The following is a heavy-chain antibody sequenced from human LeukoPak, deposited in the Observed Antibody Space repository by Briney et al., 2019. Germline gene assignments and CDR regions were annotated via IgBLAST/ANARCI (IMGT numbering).Heavy chain of an antibody. CDR3: ARDTPQHLRLYDY. CDR2: INTHNGNT. CDR1: GYNFDKFG. V-gene: IGHV1-18*01. Sequence: ASVKVSCKASGYNFDKFGIAWVRQTPGQGLEWMGWINTHNGNTKYAQQYQGRVTMTTDTSTSTVYMELRSLRSDDTAVYFCARDTPQHLRLYDYWGQGTQVTVSS. J-gene: IGHJ4*02. D-gene: IGHD6-13*01.